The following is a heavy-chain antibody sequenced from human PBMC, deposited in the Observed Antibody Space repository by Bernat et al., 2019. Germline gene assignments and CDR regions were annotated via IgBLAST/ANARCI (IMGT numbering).Heavy chain of an antibody. Sequence: EVQLVESGGGLVQPGGSLRLSCAASGFTFSVSWMSWVRQAPGKGLEWVANINQDGSEKYYVDSVRGRFTIYRDNAKNSLYLQMNSLRADDTAVYYCARSPRTGDVDYWGQGTLVTVSS. CDR3: ARSPRTGDVDY. V-gene: IGHV3-7*03. J-gene: IGHJ4*02. D-gene: IGHD7-27*01. CDR1: GFTFSVSW. CDR2: INQDGSEK.